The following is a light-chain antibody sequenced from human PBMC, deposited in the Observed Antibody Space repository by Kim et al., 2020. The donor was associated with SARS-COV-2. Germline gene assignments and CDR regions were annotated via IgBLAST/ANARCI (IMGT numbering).Light chain of an antibody. CDR3: SAWDSSLSAWV. V-gene: IGLV10-54*01. Sequence: QAGLTQPPSVSKDLRQTATLTCTGNSNNVGNQGAAWLQQHQGHPPKLLSYRNNNRPSGISERLSASRSGNTASLTITGLQPEDEADYYCSAWDSSLSAWVFGGGPQLTV. J-gene: IGLJ3*02. CDR1: SNNVGNQG. CDR2: RNN.